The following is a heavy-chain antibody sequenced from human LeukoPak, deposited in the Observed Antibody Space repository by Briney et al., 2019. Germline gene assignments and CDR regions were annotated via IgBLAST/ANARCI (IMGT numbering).Heavy chain of an antibody. CDR1: GGSFSGYY. Sequence: PPETLSLTCAVYGGSFSGYYWSWIRQPPGKGLEWIGEINHSGSTNYNPSLKSRVTISVDTSKNQFSLKLSSVTAADTAVYYCARGDARDGYNNYWGQGTLVTVSS. J-gene: IGHJ4*02. CDR2: INHSGST. D-gene: IGHD5-24*01. V-gene: IGHV4-34*01. CDR3: ARGDARDGYNNY.